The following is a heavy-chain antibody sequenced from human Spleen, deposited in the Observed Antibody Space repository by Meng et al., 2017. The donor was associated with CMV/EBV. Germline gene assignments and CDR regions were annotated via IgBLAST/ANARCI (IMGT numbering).Heavy chain of an antibody. J-gene: IGHJ4*02. CDR2: IYSGGST. V-gene: IGHV3-66*01. CDR3: ARDPGDGYNPLGYFDS. CDR1: GSGFVFSDLW. Sequence: EVQLVQSGGGLVKPGESLRVSSRGSGSGFVFSDLWMSWVRQAPGKGLEWVSIIYSGGSTYYADSVKGRFTISRDNSKNTLYLQMNSLRAEDTAVYYCARDPGDGYNPLGYFDSWGQGTLVTVSS. D-gene: IGHD5-24*01.